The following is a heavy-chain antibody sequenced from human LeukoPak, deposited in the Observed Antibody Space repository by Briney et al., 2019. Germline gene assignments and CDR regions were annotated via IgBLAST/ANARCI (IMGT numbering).Heavy chain of an antibody. V-gene: IGHV1-18*01. D-gene: IGHD3-10*01. CDR3: ARGLLWFGEFQDYYYVDV. CDR2: ITAYNGNT. J-gene: IGHJ6*03. Sequence: ASVKVSCKASGYTFTSYGITWVRQAPGQGLEWMGWITAYNGNTNYAQKFQGRVIMTTDTSTSTAFLELRSLRSDDTAVYYCARGLLWFGEFQDYYYVDVWGKGTTVTISS. CDR1: GYTFTSYG.